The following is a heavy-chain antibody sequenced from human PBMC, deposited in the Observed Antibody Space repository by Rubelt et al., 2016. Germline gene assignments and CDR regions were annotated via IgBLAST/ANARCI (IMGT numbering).Heavy chain of an antibody. D-gene: IGHD6-6*01. CDR3: GRSPPSSSSEPDY. Sequence: QVQLQESGPGLVKPSETLSLTCTVSGGSISSSNYYWGWIRQPPGKGLEWIASIYHSGGTYYNPSLKSRDTISVDASKNQFSLKLSPVTASETAGYYCGRSPPSSSSEPDYWGQGTLVTVSS. CDR1: GGSISSSNYY. CDR2: IYHSGGT. V-gene: IGHV4-39*07. J-gene: IGHJ4*02.